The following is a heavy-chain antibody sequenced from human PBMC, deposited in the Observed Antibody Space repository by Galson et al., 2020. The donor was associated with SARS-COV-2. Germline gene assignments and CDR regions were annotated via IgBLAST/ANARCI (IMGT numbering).Heavy chain of an antibody. J-gene: IGHJ4*02. Sequence: SETLSLTCTVSGDSMSSTYYWGWIRQPPGKGLEWIGSVSHSGGAYYNPSLKSRLTISIDTSKSQFSLKVQSVTAADTAVYYCMRDGLVVIPSAIHYWGQGILVAVSP. CDR1: GDSMSSTYY. V-gene: IGHV4-38-2*02. D-gene: IGHD2-2*01. CDR2: VSHSGGA. CDR3: MRDGLVVIPSAIHY.